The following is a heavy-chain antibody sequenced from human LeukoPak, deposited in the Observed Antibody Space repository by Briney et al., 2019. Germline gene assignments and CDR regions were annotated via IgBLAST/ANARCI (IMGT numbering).Heavy chain of an antibody. D-gene: IGHD3-10*01. CDR1: GFTFSSYA. Sequence: QAGGSLRLSCAASGFTFSSYAMSWVRQAPGKGLEWVSAISGSGGSTYYADSVKGRFTISRDNSKNTLYLQMNSLRAEDTAVYYSAKWAGAFYYYYGMDVWGQGTTVTVSS. CDR3: AKWAGAFYYYYGMDV. V-gene: IGHV3-23*01. J-gene: IGHJ6*02. CDR2: ISGSGGST.